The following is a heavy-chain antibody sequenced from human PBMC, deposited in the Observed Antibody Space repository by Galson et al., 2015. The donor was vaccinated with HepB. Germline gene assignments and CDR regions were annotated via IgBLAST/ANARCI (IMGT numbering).Heavy chain of an antibody. CDR3: TRVSSSWYLDNLLGFDP. D-gene: IGHD6-13*01. CDR1: GFTFSGSA. V-gene: IGHV3-73*01. CDR2: IRSKANSYAT. J-gene: IGHJ5*02. Sequence: SLRLSCAASGFTFSGSAMHWVRQASGKGLEWVGRIRSKANSYATAYAASVKGRFTISRDDSKNTAYLQMNSLKTEDTAVYYCTRVSSSWYLDNLLGFDPWGQGTLVTVSS.